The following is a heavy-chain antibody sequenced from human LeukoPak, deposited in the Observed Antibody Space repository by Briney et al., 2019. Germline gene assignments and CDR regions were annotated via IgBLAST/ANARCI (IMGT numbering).Heavy chain of an antibody. Sequence: SETLSLTCTVSGGSISGSSYFWGWIRQPPGKGLEWIGSIYYSGSTYYNPSLKSRVTISVDTSKNQFSLKLSSVTAADTAVYYCARAEGGYGDYPNWGQGTLVTVSS. V-gene: IGHV4-39*01. CDR3: ARAEGGYGDYPN. CDR2: IYYSGST. J-gene: IGHJ4*02. CDR1: GGSISGSSYF. D-gene: IGHD4-17*01.